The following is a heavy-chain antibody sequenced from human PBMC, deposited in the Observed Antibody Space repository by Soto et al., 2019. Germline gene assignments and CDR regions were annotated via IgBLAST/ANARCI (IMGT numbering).Heavy chain of an antibody. V-gene: IGHV4-59*01. CDR3: ARGPTITTDV. CDR2: MYNDGAT. J-gene: IGHJ4*02. D-gene: IGHD5-12*01. CDR1: GGSMSRYS. Sequence: PPQTLSLTCTISGGSMSRYSCLWLRQPPGKGLEWIGYMYNDGATDYNPSLKSRISMSLDTSTNQFSLRLSSVTAADTVVYFCARGPTITTDVWGWETLVTVSS.